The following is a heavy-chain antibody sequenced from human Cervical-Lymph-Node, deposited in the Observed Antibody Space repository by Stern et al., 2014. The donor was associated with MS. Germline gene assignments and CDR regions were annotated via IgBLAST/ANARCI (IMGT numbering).Heavy chain of an antibody. CDR3: AREGDDSSSYYFDY. D-gene: IGHD3-22*01. Sequence: EVQLVESGGGLVQPGGSLRLSCAASGFTVSSNYMSWVRQAPGKGLEWVSVIYSGGSTYYADSVKGRFTISRHNSKNTLYLQMNSLRAEDTAVYYCAREGDDSSSYYFDYWGQGTLVTVSS. CDR1: GFTVSSNY. J-gene: IGHJ4*02. V-gene: IGHV3-53*04. CDR2: IYSGGST.